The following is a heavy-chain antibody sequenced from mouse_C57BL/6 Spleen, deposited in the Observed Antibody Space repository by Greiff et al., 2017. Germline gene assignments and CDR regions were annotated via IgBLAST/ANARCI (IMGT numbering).Heavy chain of an antibody. CDR2: INYDGSST. D-gene: IGHD2-3*01. CDR1: GFTFSDYY. CDR3: ARDGYFGDFDY. J-gene: IGHJ2*01. V-gene: IGHV5-16*01. Sequence: DVKLVESEGGLVQPGSSMKLSCTASGFTFSDYYMAWVRQVPEKGLEWVANINYDGSSTYYLDSLKSRFIISRDNAKNILYLQMSSLKSEDTATYYCARDGYFGDFDYWGQGTTLTVSS.